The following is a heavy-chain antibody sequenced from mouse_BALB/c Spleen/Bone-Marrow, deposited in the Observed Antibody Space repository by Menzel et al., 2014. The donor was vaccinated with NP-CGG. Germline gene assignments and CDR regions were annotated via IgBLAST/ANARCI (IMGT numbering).Heavy chain of an antibody. CDR2: ISYSDSS. CDR1: GYSITSDYA. Sequence: ESGPGLVKPSQSLSLTCTVTGYSITSDYAWNWIRQFPGNKLEWMGYISYSDSSSYNPSLESRISITRDTSKTQFFLQLHSVTTEDTATYYCARYDYDVGYFDYWGQGTTLTVSS. D-gene: IGHD2-4*01. V-gene: IGHV3-2*02. J-gene: IGHJ2*01. CDR3: ARYDYDVGYFDY.